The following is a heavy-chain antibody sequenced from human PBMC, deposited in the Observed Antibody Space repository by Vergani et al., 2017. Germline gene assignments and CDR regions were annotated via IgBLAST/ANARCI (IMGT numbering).Heavy chain of an antibody. CDR3: AGEEGRQLVPGRNQPFDY. D-gene: IGHD6-6*01. J-gene: IGHJ4*02. V-gene: IGHV3-48*03. CDR1: GFTFSSYE. CDR2: ISSSGSTI. Sequence: EVQLVESGGGLVQPGGSLRLSCAASGFTFSSYEMNWVRQAPGKGLEWVSYISSSGSTIYYADSVKGRFTISRDNAKNSLYLQMNSLRAEETAVYYCAGEEGRQLVPGRNQPFDYLGQGTLVTVSS.